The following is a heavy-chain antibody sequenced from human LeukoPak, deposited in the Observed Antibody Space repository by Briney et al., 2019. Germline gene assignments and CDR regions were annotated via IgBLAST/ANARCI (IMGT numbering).Heavy chain of an antibody. CDR2: IKQDGSEK. J-gene: IGHJ4*02. CDR1: GFTFSSYW. Sequence: GGSLRLSCATSGFTFSSYWMGWVRQAPGKGLEWAANIKQDGSEKYYVDSVKGRFTISRDNAKNSLYLQMNSLRAEDTTVYYCARLIVGAIDYWGQGTLVTASS. V-gene: IGHV3-7*01. CDR3: ARLIVGAIDY. D-gene: IGHD1-26*01.